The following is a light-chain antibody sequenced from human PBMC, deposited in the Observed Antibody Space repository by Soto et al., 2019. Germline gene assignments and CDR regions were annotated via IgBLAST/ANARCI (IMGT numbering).Light chain of an antibody. V-gene: IGKV1-5*01. CDR3: QQYDGN. CDR1: QNINTW. J-gene: IGKJ3*01. CDR2: DAS. Sequence: DIQLTQSPSTLSASVGDRVTLTCRASQNINTWLAWYRQKPGKAPKVLIYDASSLESGVPSRFSGSGSGTEFTLTISSLQPDDFATYYCQQYDGNFGPGTKVDIK.